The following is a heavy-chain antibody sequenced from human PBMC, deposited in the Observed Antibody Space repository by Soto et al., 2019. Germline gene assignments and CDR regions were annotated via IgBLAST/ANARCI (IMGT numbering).Heavy chain of an antibody. CDR1: GGTFSSYA. CDR3: ARFGRLWLHPFDY. D-gene: IGHD3-10*01. Sequence: GASVKVSCKASGGTFSSYAISWVRQAPGQGLEWMGGIIPIFGTANYAQKFQGRVTITADESTSTAYMELSSLRSEDTAVYYCARFGRLWLHPFDYWGQGTLVTVSS. CDR2: IIPIFGTA. J-gene: IGHJ4*02. V-gene: IGHV1-69*13.